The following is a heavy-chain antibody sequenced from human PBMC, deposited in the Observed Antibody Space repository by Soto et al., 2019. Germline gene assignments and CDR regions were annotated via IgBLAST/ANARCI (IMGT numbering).Heavy chain of an antibody. J-gene: IGHJ5*02. Sequence: GGSLRLSCAASGFTFSSYGMHWVRQAPGKGLEWVAVISYDGSNKYYADSVKGRFTISRDNSKNTLYLQMNSLRAEDTAVYYCAKEIIPAAMGNWFDPWGQGTLVTVSS. CDR3: AKEIIPAAMGNWFDP. CDR1: GFTFSSYG. V-gene: IGHV3-30*18. D-gene: IGHD2-2*01. CDR2: ISYDGSNK.